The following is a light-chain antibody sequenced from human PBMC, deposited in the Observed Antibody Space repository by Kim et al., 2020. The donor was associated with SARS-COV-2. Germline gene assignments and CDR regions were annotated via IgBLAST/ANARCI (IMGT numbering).Light chain of an antibody. CDR2: ADN. CDR3: QSYDSSNQV. Sequence: GKTVTISCTRSSGSIASNYVQWYQQRPGSSPTTVIYADNQRPSGVPVRFSGSVDSSSNSASLTISGLRTEDEADYYCQSYDSSNQVFGGGTQLTVL. V-gene: IGLV6-57*01. CDR1: SGSIASNY. J-gene: IGLJ2*01.